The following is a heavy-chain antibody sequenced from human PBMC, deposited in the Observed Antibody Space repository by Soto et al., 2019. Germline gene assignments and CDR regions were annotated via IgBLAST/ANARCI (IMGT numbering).Heavy chain of an antibody. CDR1: GVSITSFY. D-gene: IGHD6-19*01. CDR3: ASGFSSMSWFDP. V-gene: IGHV4-59*01. Sequence: SETLSLTCTVSGVSITSFYWNWIRQPPGKGLEWIGCIYDSGSTNFNPSLKSRVTMSVDTSGTQFSLKLRSVTAADTAVYYCASGFSSMSWFDPWGQGTLVTFSS. CDR2: IYDSGST. J-gene: IGHJ5*02.